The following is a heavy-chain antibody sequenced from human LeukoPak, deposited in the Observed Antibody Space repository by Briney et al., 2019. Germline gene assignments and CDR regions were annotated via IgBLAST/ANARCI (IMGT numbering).Heavy chain of an antibody. D-gene: IGHD6-13*01. Sequence: ASVKVSCKASGYTFTSYYMHWVRQAPGQGLEWMGIINPSGGSTSYAQKFQGRVTMTRDMSTSTVYMELSNLRSEDTAVYYCARDLTAAGSEFDYWGQGTLVTVSS. CDR2: INPSGGST. CDR3: ARDLTAAGSEFDY. CDR1: GYTFTSYY. V-gene: IGHV1-46*01. J-gene: IGHJ4*02.